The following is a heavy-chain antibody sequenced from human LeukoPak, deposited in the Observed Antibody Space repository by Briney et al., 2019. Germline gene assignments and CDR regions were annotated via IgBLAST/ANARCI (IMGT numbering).Heavy chain of an antibody. D-gene: IGHD3-10*01. Sequence: SETLSLTCTVSGGSISSDYWQRIRQPPGKGLEWIGYIYNSGSNNYNPSLKSRVTISVDTSKNQFSLKLTSVTAADTAVYYCATRGSWGQGTLVTVSS. J-gene: IGHJ5*02. V-gene: IGHV4-59*08. CDR3: ATRGS. CDR1: GGSISSDY. CDR2: IYNSGSN.